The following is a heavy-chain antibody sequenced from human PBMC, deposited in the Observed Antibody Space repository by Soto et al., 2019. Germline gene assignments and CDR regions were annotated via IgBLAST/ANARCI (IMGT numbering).Heavy chain of an antibody. V-gene: IGHV3-72*01. D-gene: IGHD3-22*01. CDR1: GFTLSDHC. CDR3: VRATYFSDSSGYTRCLDY. CDR2: SRDKPQGYST. Sequence: PGGSLRLSCAGPGFTLSDHCMDWVRQAPGKGLEWVGRSRDKPQGYSTAYAASVKGRFTTSRDESKNSAYLQMNSLKTEDTAVYYCVRATYFSDSSGYTRCLDYWGQGTLVTVSS. J-gene: IGHJ4*02.